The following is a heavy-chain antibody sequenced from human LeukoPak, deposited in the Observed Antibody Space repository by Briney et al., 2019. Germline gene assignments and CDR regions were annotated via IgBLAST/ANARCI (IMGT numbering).Heavy chain of an antibody. CDR2: IIPIFGTA. CDR3: ARVLYCSSTSCYASGEVGWFDP. D-gene: IGHD2-2*01. CDR1: GGTFSSYA. V-gene: IGHV1-69*13. Sequence: GASVTVSCTASGGTFSSYAISWVRQAPGQGLEWMGGIIPIFGTANYAQKFQGRVTITADESTSTAYMELSSLRSEDTAVYYCARVLYCSSTSCYASGEVGWFDPWGQGTLVTVSS. J-gene: IGHJ5*02.